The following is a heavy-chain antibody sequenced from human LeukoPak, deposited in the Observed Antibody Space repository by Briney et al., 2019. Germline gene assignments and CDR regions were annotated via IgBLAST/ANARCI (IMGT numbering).Heavy chain of an antibody. CDR1: EDSVSNNSAA. J-gene: IGHJ3*01. Sequence: SQTLSLTCAISEDSVSNNSAAWNWIRQSPSGGLEWLGRTYHRSKWYGDYAVSVRSRITINADTSKNQFSLQLNSVTPEDTAVYYCARDGYSSTWYVFDVWGQGTVVTVSS. V-gene: IGHV6-1*01. D-gene: IGHD6-13*01. CDR3: ARDGYSSTWYVFDV. CDR2: TYHRSKWYG.